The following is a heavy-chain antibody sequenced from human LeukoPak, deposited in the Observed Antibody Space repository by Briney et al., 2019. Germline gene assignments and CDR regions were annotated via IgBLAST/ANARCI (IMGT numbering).Heavy chain of an antibody. CDR3: ARSKQRDGYYGMDV. CDR1: GFTFSSYS. D-gene: IGHD6-25*01. J-gene: IGHJ6*02. V-gene: IGHV3-21*01. Sequence: GGSLRLSCAASGFTFSSYSMNWVRQAPGKGLEWVSSTSSSSSYIYYADSVKGRFTISRDNAKNSLYLQMNSLRAEDTAVYYCARSKQRDGYYGMDVWGQGTTVTVSS. CDR2: TSSSSSYI.